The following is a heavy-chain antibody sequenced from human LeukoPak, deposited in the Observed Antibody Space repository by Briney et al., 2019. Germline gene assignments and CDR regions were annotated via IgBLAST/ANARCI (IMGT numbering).Heavy chain of an antibody. CDR2: ISGSGGST. Sequence: QAGGSLRLSCAASGFTFSSYAMSWVRQAPGKGLEWVSAISGSGGSTYYADSVKGRFTISRDNSKNTLYLQMNSLRAEDTAVYYCAKLGAGIVVVPAANWGQGTLVTVSS. V-gene: IGHV3-23*01. CDR3: AKLGAGIVVVPAAN. J-gene: IGHJ4*02. CDR1: GFTFSSYA. D-gene: IGHD2-2*01.